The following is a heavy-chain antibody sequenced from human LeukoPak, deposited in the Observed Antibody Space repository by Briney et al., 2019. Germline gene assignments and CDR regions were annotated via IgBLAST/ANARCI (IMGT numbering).Heavy chain of an antibody. CDR3: ARHGSIVAVPPAPGFDC. CDR1: GYSISSGYY. D-gene: IGHD2-2*01. CDR2: IYHSGST. J-gene: IGHJ4*01. Sequence: PSETLSLTCAVSGYSISSGYYWGWIREPPGKGLEWIGSIYHSGSTYYNPSLKSRVTISVDTSKNQFSLKLSSVTAADTAVYFCARHGSIVAVPPAPGFDCWGQGTLVTVSS. V-gene: IGHV4-38-2*01.